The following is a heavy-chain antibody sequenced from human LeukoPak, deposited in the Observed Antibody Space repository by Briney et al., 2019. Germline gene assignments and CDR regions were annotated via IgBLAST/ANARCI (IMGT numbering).Heavy chain of an antibody. CDR3: ASESEDSYGYGGLDY. D-gene: IGHD5-18*01. V-gene: IGHV1-69*02. J-gene: IGHJ4*02. Sequence: SVKVSCKASGGTFSSYTISWVRQAPGQGLEWMGRIIPILGIANYAQKFQGRVTITADKSTSTAYMELSSLRSEDTAVYYCASESEDSYGYGGLDYWGQGTLVTVSS. CDR1: GGTFSSYT. CDR2: IIPILGIA.